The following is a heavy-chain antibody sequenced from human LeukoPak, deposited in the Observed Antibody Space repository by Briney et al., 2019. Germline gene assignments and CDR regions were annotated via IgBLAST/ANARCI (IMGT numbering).Heavy chain of an antibody. V-gene: IGHV5-51*01. J-gene: IGHJ5*02. CDR2: IYPGDSDT. CDR3: ARLDPTYYYDSNGYRNWFDP. Sequence: GESLKISCKGSGYSFTSYWIGWVRQMPGKGLEWMGIIYPGDSDTRYSPSFQGQVTISADKSISTAYLQWSSLKASDTAMYYCARLDPTYYYDSNGYRNWFDPWGQGTLVTVPS. CDR1: GYSFTSYW. D-gene: IGHD3-22*01.